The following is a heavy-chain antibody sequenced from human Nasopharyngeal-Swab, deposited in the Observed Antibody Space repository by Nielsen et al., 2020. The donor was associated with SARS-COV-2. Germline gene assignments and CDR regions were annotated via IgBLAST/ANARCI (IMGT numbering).Heavy chain of an antibody. CDR3: ARDYTRFDY. J-gene: IGHJ4*02. D-gene: IGHD3-16*01. Sequence: GGSLRLSCAASGFTFSSYWMSWVRQAPGKGLGWVAYIKEDGSEKYFVDSVKGRFTISRDSAKSSLYLQMNSLRAEDTAVYYCARDYTRFDYWGQGTLVTVSS. V-gene: IGHV3-7*05. CDR1: GFTFSSYW. CDR2: IKEDGSEK.